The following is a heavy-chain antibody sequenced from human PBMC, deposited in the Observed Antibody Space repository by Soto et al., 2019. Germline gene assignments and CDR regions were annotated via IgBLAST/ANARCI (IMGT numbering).Heavy chain of an antibody. D-gene: IGHD2-2*03. CDR2: ISAYNGNT. CDR1: GYTFTSYG. J-gene: IGHJ5*02. CDR3: ARDGVGYCISTSCLNWFDP. Sequence: QVQLVQSGAEVKKPGASVKVSCKASGYTFTSYGISWVRQAPGQGLEWMGWISAYNGNTNYAQKLQGRVTLTTDTSTSTAYMELRSLRSDDTAVYYCARDGVGYCISTSCLNWFDPWGQGTLITVSS. V-gene: IGHV1-18*01.